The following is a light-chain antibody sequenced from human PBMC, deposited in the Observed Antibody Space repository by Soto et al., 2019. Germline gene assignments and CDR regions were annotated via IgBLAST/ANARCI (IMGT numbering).Light chain of an antibody. Sequence: ELVLTQSPGTLTLSPGERATLSCRASQSVASSYLAWYQQRPGQAPRLLIYGASTRAAGIPDRFSGSASGTDFTLTITRLEPEDSARYFCQQNTGPPTTFGQGTRLEIK. J-gene: IGKJ5*01. V-gene: IGKV3-20*01. CDR1: QSVASSY. CDR3: QQNTGPPTT. CDR2: GAS.